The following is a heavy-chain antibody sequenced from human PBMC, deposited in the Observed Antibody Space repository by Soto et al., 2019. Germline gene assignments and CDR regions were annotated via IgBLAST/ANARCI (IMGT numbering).Heavy chain of an antibody. D-gene: IGHD5-18*01. Sequence: GGSLRLSXAASGFTFSSYAMHWVRQAPGKGLEWVAVISYDGSNKYYADSVKGRFTISRDNSKNTLYLQMNSLRAEDTAVYYCARDLFVDTAMLITHTIKHYYYYYGMDVWGQGTTVTVSS. J-gene: IGHJ6*02. CDR1: GFTFSSYA. V-gene: IGHV3-30-3*01. CDR2: ISYDGSNK. CDR3: ARDLFVDTAMLITHTIKHYYYYYGMDV.